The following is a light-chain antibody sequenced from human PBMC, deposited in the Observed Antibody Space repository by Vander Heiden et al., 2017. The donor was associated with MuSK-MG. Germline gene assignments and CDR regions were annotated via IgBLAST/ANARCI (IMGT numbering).Light chain of an antibody. V-gene: IGLV1-44*01. Sequence: QSVLTQPPSASGTPGQRVTISCSGSSSNIGSNTVNWYQQLPGTAPNLLIYSNNPRPSGVPARFSGSKSGTSASLATSGLQSEDEADYYCAAWDDSLNGVVFGGGTKLTVL. CDR2: SNN. CDR3: AAWDDSLNGVV. CDR1: SSNIGSNT. J-gene: IGLJ2*01.